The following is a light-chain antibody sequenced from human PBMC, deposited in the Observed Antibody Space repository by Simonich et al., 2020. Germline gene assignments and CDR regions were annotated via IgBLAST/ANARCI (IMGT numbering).Light chain of an antibody. V-gene: IGKV2D-29*02. CDR1: QTLLHCAGNTY. CDR3: MQSIQLPLT. Sequence: DIVMTQTPLSLSVPPVQPASIACKSSQTLLHCAGNTYLSLYLKNPGQSPQLLIYEGYTRISGVPDRISGSGSGTDFTLKISRVEAEDVGVYYCMQSIQLPLTFGGGTKVEIK. CDR2: EGY. J-gene: IGKJ4*01.